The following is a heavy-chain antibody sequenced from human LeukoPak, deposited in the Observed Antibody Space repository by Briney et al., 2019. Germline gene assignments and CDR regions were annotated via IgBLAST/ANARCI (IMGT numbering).Heavy chain of an antibody. D-gene: IGHD3-10*01. CDR1: GYTFTSYH. CDR3: ARWSTSGGIDY. Sequence: GAPVKVSCKASGYTFTSYHMHWVRQAPGQGLAWMGRITPNSGGTNYAQKFQGRVTMTRDTSISTAYMELSRLRSDDTAVYYCARWSTSGGIDYWGQGTLVTVSS. CDR2: ITPNSGGT. V-gene: IGHV1-2*06. J-gene: IGHJ4*02.